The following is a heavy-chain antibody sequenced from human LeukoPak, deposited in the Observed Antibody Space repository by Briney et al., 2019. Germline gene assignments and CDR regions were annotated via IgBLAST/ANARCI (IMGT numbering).Heavy chain of an antibody. D-gene: IGHD2-21*02. CDR2: IYPGDSDT. CDR1: GYSFTSYW. CDR3: ARRSYCGGDCYAFDY. V-gene: IGHV5-51*01. Sequence: GESLKISCKGSGYSFTSYWIGWVRQMPGKGLAWMGIIYPGDSDTRYSPSFQGQVTISADKSISTAYLQWSSLKASDTAMYYCARRSYCGGDCYAFDYWGQGTLVTVSS. J-gene: IGHJ4*02.